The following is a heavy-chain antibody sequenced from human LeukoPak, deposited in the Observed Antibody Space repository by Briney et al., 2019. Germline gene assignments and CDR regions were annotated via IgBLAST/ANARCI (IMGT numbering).Heavy chain of an antibody. CDR2: ISSTSSYI. Sequence: GGSLRLSCAASGFTFSSYSMNLVRQAPGKGLEWVSSISSTSSYIYYADSVKGRFTISRDNAKNSLYLQMNSLRAEDTAVYYCARDPHYYGSGTPGYFDYWGQGTLVTVSS. D-gene: IGHD3-10*01. CDR3: ARDPHYYGSGTPGYFDY. V-gene: IGHV3-21*06. J-gene: IGHJ4*02. CDR1: GFTFSSYS.